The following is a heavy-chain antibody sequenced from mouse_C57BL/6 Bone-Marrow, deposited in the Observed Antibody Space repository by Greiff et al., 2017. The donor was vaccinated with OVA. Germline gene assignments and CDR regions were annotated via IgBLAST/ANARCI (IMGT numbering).Heavy chain of an antibody. CDR2: IYIGNGYT. Sequence: EVQLQQSGAELVRPGSSVKMSCKTSGYTFTSYGINWVKQRPGQGLEWLGYIYIGNGYTEYNEKFKGKATLTSDPSSSTAYMQLSRLTSKVTTLYYGAIVIYGSSYRLYYYAMDYWDQGTSVTVSS. CDR3: AIVIYGSSYRLYYYAMDY. V-gene: IGHV1-58*01. CDR1: GYTFTSYG. D-gene: IGHD1-1*01. J-gene: IGHJ4*01.